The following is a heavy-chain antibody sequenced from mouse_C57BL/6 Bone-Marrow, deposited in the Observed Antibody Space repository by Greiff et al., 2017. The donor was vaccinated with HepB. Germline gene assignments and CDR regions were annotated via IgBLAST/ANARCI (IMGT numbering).Heavy chain of an antibody. Sequence: EVMLVESGGGLVKPGGSLKLSCAASGFTFSDYGMHWVRQAPEKGLEWVAYISSGSSTIYYADTVKGRFTISTDNSKNTLVLQLTSLRSEDTAMYYCARRRGYDDYAMDYWGQGTSVTVSS. V-gene: IGHV5-17*01. J-gene: IGHJ4*01. CDR1: GFTFSDYG. CDR2: ISSGSSTI. CDR3: ARRRGYDDYAMDY. D-gene: IGHD2-2*01.